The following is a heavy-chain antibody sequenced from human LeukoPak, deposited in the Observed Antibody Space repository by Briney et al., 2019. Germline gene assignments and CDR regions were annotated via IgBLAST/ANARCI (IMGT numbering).Heavy chain of an antibody. CDR1: GFTVSSTY. Sequence: PGGSLRLSCAASGFTVSSTYMTRVRQAPGKGLEWVSLIYSADTTSYADSVEGRFAISRDSSKNTLYLQMNSLRAEDTAVYFCARASQWLAFDYWGQGTPVTVSS. V-gene: IGHV3-66*01. D-gene: IGHD6-19*01. J-gene: IGHJ4*02. CDR2: IYSADTT. CDR3: ARASQWLAFDY.